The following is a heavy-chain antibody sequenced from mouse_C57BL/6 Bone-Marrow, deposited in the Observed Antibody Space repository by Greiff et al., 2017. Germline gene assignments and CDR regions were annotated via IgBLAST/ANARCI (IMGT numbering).Heavy chain of an antibody. V-gene: IGHV1-50*01. CDR2: IDPSDSYT. CDR1: GFTFTSYW. J-gene: IGHJ4*01. Sequence: QVQLQQPGAELVKPGASVKLSCKASGFTFTSYWMQWVKQRPGQGLEWIGEIDPSDSYTNYNQKFKGKATLTVDTSSSTAYMQLSSLTSEDSAVYYCASSSLYYYAMDYWGQGTSVPVSS. D-gene: IGHD1-1*01. CDR3: ASSSLYYYAMDY.